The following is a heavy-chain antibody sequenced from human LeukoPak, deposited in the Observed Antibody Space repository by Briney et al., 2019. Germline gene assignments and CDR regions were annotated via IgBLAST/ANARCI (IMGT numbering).Heavy chain of an antibody. CDR1: GGSISSYY. V-gene: IGHV4-4*07. CDR2: IYTSGRT. D-gene: IGHD2-15*01. Sequence: SETLSLTCTVSGGSISSYYWSWIRQPAGKGLEWIGRIYTSGRTNYSPSLKSRVTMSVDTSKNQLSLKLSSVTAADTAVYYCARAYCSGGNRPNALAYWGQGTLVTVSS. J-gene: IGHJ4*02. CDR3: ARAYCSGGNRPNALAY.